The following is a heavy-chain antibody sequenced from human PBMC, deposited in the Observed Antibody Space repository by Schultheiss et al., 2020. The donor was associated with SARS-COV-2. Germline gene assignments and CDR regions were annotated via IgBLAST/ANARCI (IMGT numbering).Heavy chain of an antibody. V-gene: IGHV4-59*12. J-gene: IGHJ4*02. Sequence: SETLSLTCTVSSDSISNYYWSWIRQPPGKGLEWIGYIYYSGSTYYNPSLKSRVTISVDTSKNQFSLKLSSVTAADTAVYYCAREGPNWNDEGEFDCWGQGTLVTVSS. CDR1: SDSISNYY. CDR2: IYYSGST. CDR3: AREGPNWNDEGEFDC. D-gene: IGHD1-1*01.